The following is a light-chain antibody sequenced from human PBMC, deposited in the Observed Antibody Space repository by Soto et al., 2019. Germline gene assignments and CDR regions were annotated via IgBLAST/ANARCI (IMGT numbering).Light chain of an antibody. CDR1: TSDVGIYNL. V-gene: IGLV2-23*02. J-gene: IGLJ3*02. CDR3: SSDAGSRGV. Sequence: QSALTQPASVSGSPGQSITISCSGTTSDVGIYNLVSWYQQHPGKAPKLVIYEVDKRPSGVSNRFSGSRSGNTASLTISGLPSEDEADYYCSSDAGSRGVFGGGTKLTVL. CDR2: EVD.